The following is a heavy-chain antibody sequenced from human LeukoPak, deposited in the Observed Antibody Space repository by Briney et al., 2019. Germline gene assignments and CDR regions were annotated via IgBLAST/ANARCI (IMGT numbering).Heavy chain of an antibody. Sequence: SETLSLTCTVSGGSISSSSYYWGWIRQRPGKGLEWIGSIYFTGNTYYNPSLKARVTISIDTSNNQFSLSLSSVTAADTAMYYCTSGFFVHTFDYWGQGPLVTVSS. CDR3: TSGFFVHTFDY. D-gene: IGHD3-3*01. J-gene: IGHJ4*02. CDR2: IYFTGNT. CDR1: GGSISSSSYY. V-gene: IGHV4-39*01.